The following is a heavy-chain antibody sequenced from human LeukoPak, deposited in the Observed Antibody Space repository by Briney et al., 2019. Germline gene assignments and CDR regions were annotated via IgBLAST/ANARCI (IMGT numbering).Heavy chain of an antibody. J-gene: IGHJ4*02. CDR3: ARLLTGYTWYFDY. D-gene: IGHD7-27*01. Sequence: GGSLRLPGAASGFTFSSYELSWVRQGPGKGREWGSYISSGGSIIDNADSVKGRFTMSRDNAKSSLYVQMNGLRAEDTAFYYCARLLTGYTWYFDYWGQGTLVTVSS. CDR2: ISSGGSII. V-gene: IGHV3-48*03. CDR1: GFTFSSYE.